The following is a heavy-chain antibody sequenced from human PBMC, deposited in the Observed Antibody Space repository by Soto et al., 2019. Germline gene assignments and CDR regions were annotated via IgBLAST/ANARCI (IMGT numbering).Heavy chain of an antibody. CDR3: ARAYCSSTSCCRITWFDP. J-gene: IGHJ5*02. CDR2: ISSSGSTI. Sequence: GGSLRLSCAASGFTFSDYYMSWIRQAPGKGLEWVSYISSSGSTIYYADSVKGRFTISRDNAKNSLYLQMNSLRAEDTAVYYCARAYCSSTSCCRITWFDPWGQGTLVTVSS. D-gene: IGHD2-2*01. V-gene: IGHV3-11*01. CDR1: GFTFSDYY.